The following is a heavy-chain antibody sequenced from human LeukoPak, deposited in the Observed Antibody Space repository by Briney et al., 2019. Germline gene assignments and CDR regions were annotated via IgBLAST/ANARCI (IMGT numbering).Heavy chain of an antibody. CDR2: INHNKST. CDR3: AHSSSSLPTDS. V-gene: IGHV4-34*01. D-gene: IGHD6-6*01. J-gene: IGHJ4*02. Sequence: PSETLSLTCAVYGGPFNTYYWTWIRQSPAKGLEWIGEINHNKSTNYNPSLESRVTISVDTSKNQFSLNLTSVTAADTAVYYCAHSSSSLPTDSWGQGNLVIVSS. CDR1: GGPFNTYY.